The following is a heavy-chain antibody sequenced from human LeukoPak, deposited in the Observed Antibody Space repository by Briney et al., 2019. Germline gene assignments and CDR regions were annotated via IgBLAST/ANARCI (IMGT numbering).Heavy chain of an antibody. V-gene: IGHV3-49*04. CDR2: IRSRTYGETT. CDR3: ARAQYYDFWSGYHHSNDY. D-gene: IGHD3-3*01. J-gene: IGHJ4*02. Sequence: GSLRLSCKASGFNFGDYGLTWVRQAPGKGLEWVGFIRSRTYGETTDYAASVKGRFIMSRDDSKSIAYLQMNNLKIEDTALYYCARAQYYDFWSGYHHSNDYWGQGTLVSVSS. CDR1: GFNFGDYG.